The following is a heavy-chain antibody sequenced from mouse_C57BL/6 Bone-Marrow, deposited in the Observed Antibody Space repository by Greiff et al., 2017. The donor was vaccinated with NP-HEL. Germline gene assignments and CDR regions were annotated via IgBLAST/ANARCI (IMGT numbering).Heavy chain of an antibody. V-gene: IGHV7-3*01. CDR2: IRNKANGYTT. J-gene: IGHJ3*01. D-gene: IGHD2-3*01. Sequence: EVKLMESGGGLVQPGGSLSLSCAASGFTFTDYYMSWVRQPPGKALEWLGFIRNKANGYTTEYSASVKGRFTISRDNSQSILYLQMNALRAEDSATYYCARYRDDGYLWFAYWGQGTLVTVSA. CDR3: ARYRDDGYLWFAY. CDR1: GFTFTDYY.